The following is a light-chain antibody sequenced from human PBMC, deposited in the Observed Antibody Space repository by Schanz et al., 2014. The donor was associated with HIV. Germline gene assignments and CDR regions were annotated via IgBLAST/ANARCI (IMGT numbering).Light chain of an antibody. CDR2: DVT. J-gene: IGLJ3*02. CDR3: SSYAGSSTVV. Sequence: QSVLTQPASVSGSPGQSVTISCTGTTSDIGNHDFVSWYQQHPGKAPKLMIYDVTKRPSGVPARFSGSKSGNTASLTISGLQADDEADYYCSSYAGSSTVVFGGGTKVTVL. V-gene: IGLV2-23*02. CDR1: TSDIGNHDF.